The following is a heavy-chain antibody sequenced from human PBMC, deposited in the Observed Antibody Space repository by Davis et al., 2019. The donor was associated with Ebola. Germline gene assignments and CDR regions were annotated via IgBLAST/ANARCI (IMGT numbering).Heavy chain of an antibody. J-gene: IGHJ6*02. V-gene: IGHV3-23*01. Sequence: GESLKISCAASGFTFSGYAINWVRQAPGKGLEWVSAISGGGTSTYYADSVKGRFTISRDNSKNTLYLQMNSLRAEDTAVYYCAKGNEPYNYYGMDVWGQGTTVTVSS. CDR2: ISGGGTST. D-gene: IGHD1-1*01. CDR1: GFTFSGYA. CDR3: AKGNEPYNYYGMDV.